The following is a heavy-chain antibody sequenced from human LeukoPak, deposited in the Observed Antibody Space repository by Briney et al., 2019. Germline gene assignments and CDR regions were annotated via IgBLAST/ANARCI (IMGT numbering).Heavy chain of an antibody. V-gene: IGHV4-38-2*02. J-gene: IGHJ5*02. CDR2: IYHSGST. CDR1: GYSLSSGYY. Sequence: SETLSLTCTVSGYSLSSGYYWGWIRQPPGKGLEWIGSIYHSGSTYYNPSLKSRVTISVDTSKNQFSLKLASVTAADTAIYYCAKGAGGFSYYNWFDPWGQGTLVTVSS. CDR3: AKGAGGFSYYNWFDP. D-gene: IGHD5-18*01.